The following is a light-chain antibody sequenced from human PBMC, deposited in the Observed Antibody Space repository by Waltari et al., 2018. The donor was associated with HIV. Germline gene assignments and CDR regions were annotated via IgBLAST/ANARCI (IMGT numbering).Light chain of an antibody. CDR2: DVS. Sequence: QSALTQPASVSGSPGQSITISCTGTSSDVGGYNYVSWYQQYPGKAPKLMIFDVSNRPSGVSNRFSGSKSGNTASLTISGLHTEDEADYYCSSYTISSTLVFGTGTKVTVL. CDR1: SSDVGGYNY. V-gene: IGLV2-14*01. J-gene: IGLJ1*01. CDR3: SSYTISSTLV.